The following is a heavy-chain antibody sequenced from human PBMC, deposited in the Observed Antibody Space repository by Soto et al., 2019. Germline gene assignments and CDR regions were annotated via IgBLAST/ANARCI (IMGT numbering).Heavy chain of an antibody. D-gene: IGHD2-2*01. CDR2: INHSGST. Sequence: QVQLQQWGAGLLKPSETLSLTCAVYGGSFSGYYWSWIRQPPGKGLEWIGEINHSGSTNYNPSLNSRVTISVDTSKNQFSLKLSSVTAADTAVYYCARGPKGIVVVPAAKNWFDPWGQGTLVTVSS. CDR1: GGSFSGYY. J-gene: IGHJ5*02. V-gene: IGHV4-34*01. CDR3: ARGPKGIVVVPAAKNWFDP.